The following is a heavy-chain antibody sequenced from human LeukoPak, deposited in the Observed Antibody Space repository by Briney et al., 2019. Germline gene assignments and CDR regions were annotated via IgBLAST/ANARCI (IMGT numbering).Heavy chain of an antibody. CDR3: VRHGLGSSWFGFDY. CDR2: IYPGDSDP. Sequence: GESLKISCKGSGYTFTTYWIGCVRQMPGKGLEWMGIIYPGDSDPRYSPSFQGQVTISADKSISPAYLQWSSLKASDSAIYYCVRHGLGSSWFGFDYWGQGTLVTVSS. V-gene: IGHV5-51*01. D-gene: IGHD6-13*01. CDR1: GYTFTTYW. J-gene: IGHJ4*02.